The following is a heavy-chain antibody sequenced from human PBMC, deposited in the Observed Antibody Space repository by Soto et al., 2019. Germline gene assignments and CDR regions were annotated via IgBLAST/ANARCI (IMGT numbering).Heavy chain of an antibody. CDR1: GFTFRNFV. J-gene: IGHJ4*02. V-gene: IGHV3-23*01. Sequence: EVQLLESGGGIVQPGGSLRVSCVASGFTFRNFVMSWVRQAPGKGLEWVSAIRGTGGETFYADSVKGRFNISRDNSKNRLYLQMNSLRDEDTALYFCSQDRGWGVVSPSHDYWGQGTLVTVSS. CDR3: SQDRGWGVVSPSHDY. CDR2: IRGTGGET. D-gene: IGHD2-21*01.